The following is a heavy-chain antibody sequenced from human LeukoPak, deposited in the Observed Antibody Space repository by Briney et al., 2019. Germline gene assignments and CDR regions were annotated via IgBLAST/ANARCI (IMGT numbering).Heavy chain of an antibody. CDR3: ARGDSYAGYHYMDV. CDR2: VIPIFGTA. J-gene: IGHJ6*03. V-gene: IGHV1-69*06. D-gene: IGHD5-18*01. CDR1: GGSFSSYA. Sequence: GASVKVSCKASGGSFSSYAISWVRQAPGQGLEWMGGVIPIFGTANYAQKFQGRVTITADKSTSTAYMELSSLRSEDTAVYYCARGDSYAGYHYMDVWGKGTTVTVSS.